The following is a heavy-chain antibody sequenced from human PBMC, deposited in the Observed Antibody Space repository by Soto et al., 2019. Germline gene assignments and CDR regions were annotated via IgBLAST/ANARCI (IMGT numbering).Heavy chain of an antibody. D-gene: IGHD2-21*01. Sequence: GASVNVSCKASGYTFTSYAMHWVRQAPGQRLEWMGWINAGNGNTKYSQKFQGRVTITRDTSASTAYMELSSLRSEDTAVYYCAITLHPSHYYYGMDVWGQGTTVTLSS. J-gene: IGHJ6*02. CDR3: AITLHPSHYYYGMDV. CDR1: GYTFTSYA. CDR2: INAGNGNT. V-gene: IGHV1-3*01.